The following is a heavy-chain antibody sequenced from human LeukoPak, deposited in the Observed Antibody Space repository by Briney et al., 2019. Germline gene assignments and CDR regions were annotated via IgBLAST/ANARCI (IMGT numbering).Heavy chain of an antibody. D-gene: IGHD3-22*01. CDR3: AKDRDDSSGYYSLILDY. J-gene: IGHJ4*02. CDR1: GLTFSSYG. CDR2: ISYDGSNK. V-gene: IGHV3-30*18. Sequence: GGSLRLSCAASGLTFSSYGMHWVRQAPGKGLEWVAVISYDGSNKYYADSVKGRFTISRDNSKNTLYLQMNSLRAEDTAVYYCAKDRDDSSGYYSLILDYWGQGTLVTVSS.